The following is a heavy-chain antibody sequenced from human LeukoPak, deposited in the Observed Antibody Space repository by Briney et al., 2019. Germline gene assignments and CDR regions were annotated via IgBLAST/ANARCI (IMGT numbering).Heavy chain of an antibody. J-gene: IGHJ4*02. D-gene: IGHD3-10*01. CDR1: GFTFSSYA. V-gene: IGHV3-23*01. Sequence: GGSLRLSCAASGFTFSSYAMSWVRQAPGKGLEWVSTFSGSGGNTYYADSVKGRFTISGDNSKNTLYLQMNSLRAEDTAVYYCASTLLWFGELKEGGQGTLVTVSS. CDR3: ASTLLWFGELKE. CDR2: FSGSGGNT.